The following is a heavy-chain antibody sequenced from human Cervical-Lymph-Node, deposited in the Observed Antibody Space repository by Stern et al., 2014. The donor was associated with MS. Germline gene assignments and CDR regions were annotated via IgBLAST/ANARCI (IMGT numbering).Heavy chain of an antibody. V-gene: IGHV3-30*18. CDR1: GFTFKNHG. CDR3: AKDGAAATRAYYLDH. J-gene: IGHJ4*02. D-gene: IGHD6-13*01. Sequence: VQLVESGGGVVQPGGSLRLSCAASGFTFKNHGMHWVRQAPCKGLEWVAVISYDGISKYYADSVKGRVAISRDDSKNTVYLQMNSLKVEDTAVYYCAKDGAAATRAYYLDHWGQGTLVTVSS. CDR2: ISYDGISK.